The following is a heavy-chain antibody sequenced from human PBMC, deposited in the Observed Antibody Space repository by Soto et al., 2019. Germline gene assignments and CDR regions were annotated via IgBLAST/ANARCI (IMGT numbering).Heavy chain of an antibody. Sequence: SETLSLTCAVYGGSFIGYYWSWIRQPPGKGLEWIGEINHSGSTNYNPSLKSRVTISVDTSKNQFSLKLSSVTAADTAVYYCATVYYYDSSGNTTHFQHWGQGTLVTVSS. D-gene: IGHD3-22*01. CDR2: INHSGST. CDR1: GGSFIGYY. CDR3: ATVYYYDSSGNTTHFQH. J-gene: IGHJ1*01. V-gene: IGHV4-34*01.